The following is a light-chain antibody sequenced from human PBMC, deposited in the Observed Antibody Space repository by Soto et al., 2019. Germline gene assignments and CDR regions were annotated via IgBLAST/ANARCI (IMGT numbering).Light chain of an antibody. CDR1: SKDVGRDNY. J-gene: IGLJ2*01. CDR3: SSYGGRNNFVV. Sequence: QSALTQPPSASGSLGQSVTISCSGTSKDVGRDNYVSWYQHHAGQTPKVIIYDVFQRPSGVPDRFSGSKSGTTAYLTVSNLQSEDEAEYFCSSYGGRNNFVVFGGGTKLTVL. V-gene: IGLV2-8*01. CDR2: DVF.